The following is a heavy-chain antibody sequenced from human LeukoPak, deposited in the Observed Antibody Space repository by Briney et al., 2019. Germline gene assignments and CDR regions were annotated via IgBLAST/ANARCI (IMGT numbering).Heavy chain of an antibody. CDR2: IIPIFGTK. Sequence: SVKVSCKASGGDLSRYGISWVRLAPGQGLEWMGGIIPIFGTKNYAQRFQGRVTITTDESTSAVYMELSSLRSEDTAVYYCARDRIPAAPSYSYFYMDVWGKGTTVTVSS. D-gene: IGHD6-13*01. CDR3: ARDRIPAAPSYSYFYMDV. CDR1: GGDLSRYG. J-gene: IGHJ6*03. V-gene: IGHV1-69*05.